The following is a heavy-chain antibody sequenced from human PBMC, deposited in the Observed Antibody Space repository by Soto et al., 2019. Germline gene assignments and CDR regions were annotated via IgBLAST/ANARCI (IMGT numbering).Heavy chain of an antibody. CDR1: GYSFTSYW. V-gene: IGHV5-10-1*01. CDR2: IDPSDSYT. Sequence: EVKLVQSGAEVKKPGESLRISCKGSGYSFTSYWISWVRQMPGKGLEWMGRIDPSDSYTNYSPSFQGHVTISADKSIXTASLQWSSLKASDTAMYYCARHSAGYGSGWHLSYWGQGTLVTVSS. D-gene: IGHD6-19*01. CDR3: ARHSAGYGSGWHLSY. J-gene: IGHJ4*02.